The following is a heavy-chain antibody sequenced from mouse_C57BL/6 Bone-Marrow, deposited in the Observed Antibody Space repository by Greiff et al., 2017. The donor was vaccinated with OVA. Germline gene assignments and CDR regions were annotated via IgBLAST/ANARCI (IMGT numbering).Heavy chain of an antibody. CDR1: GYTFTGYW. CDR2: ILPGSGST. J-gene: IGHJ4*01. Sequence: VQVVESGAELMKPGASVKLSCKATGYTFTGYWIEWVKQRPGHGLEWIGEILPGSGSTNYNEKFKGKATFTADTASNTAYMQLSSMTTEDSAIYYCSRIANWGYYYAMDYWGQGTSVTVSS. CDR3: SRIANWGYYYAMDY. V-gene: IGHV1-9*01. D-gene: IGHD4-1*01.